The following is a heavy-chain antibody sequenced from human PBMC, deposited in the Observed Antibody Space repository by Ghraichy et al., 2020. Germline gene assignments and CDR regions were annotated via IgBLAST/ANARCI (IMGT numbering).Heavy chain of an antibody. CDR2: ITSKGGRT. D-gene: IGHD3-9*01. Sequence: GKSLNISCSGSGFTFSKFGMHWVRQAPGKGLEYVSTITSKGGRTHYADAVKGRFTISRDSSKNTVYLQMSSVTTDDTAVYYCVRGSDILTGSFYYWGQGTQVTVSS. CDR1: GFTFSKFG. CDR3: VRGSDILTGSFYY. J-gene: IGHJ4*02. V-gene: IGHV3-64D*09.